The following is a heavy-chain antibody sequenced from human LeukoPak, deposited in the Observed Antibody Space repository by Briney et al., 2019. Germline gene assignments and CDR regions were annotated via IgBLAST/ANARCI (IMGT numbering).Heavy chain of an antibody. D-gene: IGHD3-10*01. CDR1: GGSFSGYY. CDR2: TNHSGST. CDR3: ARGFVGFGELFDP. Sequence: SETLSLTCAVYGGSFSGYYWSWIRQPPGKGLEWIGETNHSGSTNYNPSLKSRVTISVDTSKNQFSLKLSSVTAADTAVYYCARGFVGFGELFDPWGQGTLVTVSS. V-gene: IGHV4-34*01. J-gene: IGHJ5*02.